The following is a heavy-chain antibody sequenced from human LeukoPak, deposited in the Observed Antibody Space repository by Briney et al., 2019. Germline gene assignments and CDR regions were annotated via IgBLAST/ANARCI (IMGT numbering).Heavy chain of an antibody. D-gene: IGHD3-9*01. J-gene: IGHJ4*02. CDR2: IYYSGST. CDR3: ARGVLDILTGYYFDY. Sequence: SETLSLTCTVSGGSISSGDYYWSWIRQPPGKGLEWIGYIYYSGSTYYNPSLKSRVIISVDTSKNQFSLKLSSVTAADTAVYYCARGVLDILTGYYFDYWGQGTLVTVSS. V-gene: IGHV4-30-4*01. CDR1: GGSISSGDYY.